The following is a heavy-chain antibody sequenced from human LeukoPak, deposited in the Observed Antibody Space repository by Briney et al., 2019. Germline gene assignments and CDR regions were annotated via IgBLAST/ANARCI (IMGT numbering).Heavy chain of an antibody. V-gene: IGHV4-34*01. Sequence: SETLSLTCDVYGGSFSGYYWSWIRQPPRKGLEWIGEINHSGSTNYNPSLKSRVTISVDTSKNQFSLKLSSVTAADTAVYYCARLGPYWHFDPRGRGTLVTVSS. CDR1: GGSFSGYY. J-gene: IGHJ2*01. D-gene: IGHD1-26*01. CDR2: INHSGST. CDR3: ARLGPYWHFDP.